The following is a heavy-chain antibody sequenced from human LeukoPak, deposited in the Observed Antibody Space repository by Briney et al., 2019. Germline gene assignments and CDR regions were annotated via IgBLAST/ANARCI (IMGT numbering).Heavy chain of an antibody. D-gene: IGHD6-13*01. CDR2: IYYSGST. Sequence: SETLSLTCTVSGGSISNYYWSWIRQPPGKGLEWIGYIYYSGSTNYNPSLKSRVTISVDTSKNQFSLKLSSVTAADTAVYYCARVRIIAAAGTPGFDYWGQGTLVTVSS. V-gene: IGHV4-59*12. CDR3: ARVRIIAAAGTPGFDY. CDR1: GGSISNYY. J-gene: IGHJ4*02.